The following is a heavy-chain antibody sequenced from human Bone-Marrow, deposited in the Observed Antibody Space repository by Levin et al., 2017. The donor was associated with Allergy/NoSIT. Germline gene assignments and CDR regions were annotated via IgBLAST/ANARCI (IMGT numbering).Heavy chain of an antibody. CDR2: INTNTGNP. V-gene: IGHV7-4-1*01. CDR3: ASGGALRYFDWPKYYYYYMDV. D-gene: IGHD3-9*01. J-gene: IGHJ6*03. Sequence: ASVKVSCKASGYTFTSYAMNWVRQAPGQGLEWMGWINTNTGNPTYAQGFTGRFVFSLDTSVSTAYLQICSLKAEDTAVYYCASGGALRYFDWPKYYYYYMDVWGKGTTVTVSS. CDR1: GYTFTSYA.